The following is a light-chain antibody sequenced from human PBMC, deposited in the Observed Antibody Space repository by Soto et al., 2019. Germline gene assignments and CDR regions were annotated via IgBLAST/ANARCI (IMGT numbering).Light chain of an antibody. CDR1: SGHSSYA. J-gene: IGLJ3*02. CDR3: QTWDTDIRV. CDR2: LNSDGSH. Sequence: QSVLTQSPSASASLGASVKLTCTLSSGHSSYAIAWHQQQPEKGPRYLMKLNSDGSHNKGDGIPDRFSGSSSGAERYLTISSLQSEDEADYYCQTWDTDIRVFGGGTKLTV. V-gene: IGLV4-69*01.